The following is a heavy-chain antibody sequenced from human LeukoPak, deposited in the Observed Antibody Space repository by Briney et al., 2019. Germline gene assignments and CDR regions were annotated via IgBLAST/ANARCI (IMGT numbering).Heavy chain of an antibody. J-gene: IGHJ4*02. V-gene: IGHV1-46*01. Sequence: GASVKVSCKASGYTFTSYYMHWVRQAPGQGLEWMGIINPSGGSTSYAQKFQGRVTMTRDTSTSTVYMELSSLRSEDTAVYYCARQVVTMVRGVTFYFDYWGRGTLVTVSS. D-gene: IGHD3-10*01. CDR3: ARQVVTMVRGVTFYFDY. CDR2: INPSGGST. CDR1: GYTFTSYY.